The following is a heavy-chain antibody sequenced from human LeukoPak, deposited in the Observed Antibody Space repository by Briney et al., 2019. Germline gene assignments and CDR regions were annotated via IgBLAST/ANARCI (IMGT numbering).Heavy chain of an antibody. CDR2: ISYDGSNK. D-gene: IGHD6-13*01. J-gene: IGHJ4*02. CDR3: AKDRGSIAAGGSDY. V-gene: IGHV3-30*18. Sequence: GGSLRLSCAASGFTFGSYGMHWVRQAPGKGLEWVAVISYDGSNKYYADSVKGRFTISRDNSKNTLYLQMNSLRAEDTAVYYCAKDRGSIAAGGSDYWGQGTLVTVSS. CDR1: GFTFGSYG.